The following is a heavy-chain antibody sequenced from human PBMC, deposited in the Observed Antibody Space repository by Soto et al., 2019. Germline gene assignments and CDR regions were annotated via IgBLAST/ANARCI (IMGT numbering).Heavy chain of an antibody. Sequence: SETLSLTCTVSGGSISSYYWSWIRQPPGKGLEWIGYIYYSGSTNYNPSLKSRVTISVDTSKNQFSLKLSSVTAADTALYYCARAPDYGDYRSSLDYWGQGTLVTVSS. V-gene: IGHV4-59*01. D-gene: IGHD4-17*01. CDR2: IYYSGST. CDR1: GGSISSYY. CDR3: ARAPDYGDYRSSLDY. J-gene: IGHJ4*02.